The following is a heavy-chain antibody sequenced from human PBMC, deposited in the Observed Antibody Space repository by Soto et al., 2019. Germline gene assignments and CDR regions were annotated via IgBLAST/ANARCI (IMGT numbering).Heavy chain of an antibody. CDR1: GGTFSSYT. J-gene: IGHJ4*02. Sequence: SVKVSCKASGGTFSSYTISWVRQAPGQGLEWMGRIIPILGIANYAQKFQGRVTITADKSTSTAYMELSSLRSEDTAVYYCARDTPYYDFWSGLDYWGQGTLVTVSS. D-gene: IGHD3-3*01. V-gene: IGHV1-69*04. CDR2: IIPILGIA. CDR3: ARDTPYYDFWSGLDY.